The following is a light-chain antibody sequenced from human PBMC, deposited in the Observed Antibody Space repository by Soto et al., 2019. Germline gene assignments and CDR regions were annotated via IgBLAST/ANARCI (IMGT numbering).Light chain of an antibody. CDR3: QQRNIWPPVT. V-gene: IGKV3-11*01. Sequence: EIVMTQSPATLSVSPGERATLSCRASQSVTNFLAWYQQKPGQAPRLLIYGAFNRATGIPARFSGSGSGTDFTLTISSLEPEDSAIYYCQQRNIWPPVTFGQGTRLEI. CDR1: QSVTNF. CDR2: GAF. J-gene: IGKJ5*01.